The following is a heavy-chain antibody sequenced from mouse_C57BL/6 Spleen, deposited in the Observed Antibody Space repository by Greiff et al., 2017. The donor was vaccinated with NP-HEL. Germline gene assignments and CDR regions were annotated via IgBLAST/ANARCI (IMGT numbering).Heavy chain of an antibody. CDR2: ISSGGDYI. J-gene: IGHJ2*01. Sequence: EVKLMESGEGLVKPGGSLKLSCAASGFTFSSYAMSWVRQTPEKRLEWVAYISSGGDYIYYADTVKGRFTISRDNARNTLYLQMSSLKSEDTAMYYCTRVVGKGYFDYWGQGTTLTVSS. D-gene: IGHD2-1*01. CDR3: TRVVGKGYFDY. V-gene: IGHV5-9-1*02. CDR1: GFTFSSYA.